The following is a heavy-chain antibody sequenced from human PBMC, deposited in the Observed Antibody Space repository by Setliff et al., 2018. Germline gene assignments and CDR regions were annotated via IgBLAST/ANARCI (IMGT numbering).Heavy chain of an antibody. V-gene: IGHV2-70*11. CDR1: GFSLSTSGIC. CDR3: AAASNYYDY. CDR2: IDWDDDK. J-gene: IGHJ4*02. Sequence: SGPTLVNPTQTLTLTCTFSGFSLSTSGICVSWIRQPPGKALECLARIDWDDDKYYTPSLKTRLTISKDTSKNQVVLTMTTMDPVDTATYYCAAASNYYDYWGQGTLGTVSS.